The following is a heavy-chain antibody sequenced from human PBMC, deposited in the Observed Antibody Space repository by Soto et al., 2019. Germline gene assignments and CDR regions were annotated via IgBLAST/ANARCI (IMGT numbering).Heavy chain of an antibody. D-gene: IGHD2-15*01. J-gene: IGHJ5*02. CDR2: VFPTGST. V-gene: IGHV4-4*02. CDR1: SDSVSSSNW. CDR3: ARRPTAELPSNWFDP. Sequence: QVQLQESGPGLVKPSGTLSLTCAVSSDSVSSSNWWSWVRQPPGQGLEWIGEVFPTGSTNYNPSLMSRVTISVDKSKNHFSLTLSSVTAADTAIYYCARRPTAELPSNWFDPWGQGTLVTVSS.